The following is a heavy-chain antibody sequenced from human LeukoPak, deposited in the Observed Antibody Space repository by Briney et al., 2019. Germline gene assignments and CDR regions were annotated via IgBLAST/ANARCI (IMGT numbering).Heavy chain of an antibody. CDR1: GFSLDDYA. J-gene: IGHJ6*02. CDR2: ISGDGGTT. V-gene: IGHV3-43*02. D-gene: IGHD3/OR15-3a*01. Sequence: GGSLRLSCAASGFSLDDYAMHWARQVPGKGLQWVSLISGDGGTTYYSDSVKGRFTISRDNSKNALYLQMNSLRIEDTALYYCAKGGLVFGMDVWGQGTTVTVS. CDR3: AKGGLVFGMDV.